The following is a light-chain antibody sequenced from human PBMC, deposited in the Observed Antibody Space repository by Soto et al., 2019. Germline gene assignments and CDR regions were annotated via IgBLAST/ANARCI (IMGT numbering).Light chain of an antibody. V-gene: IGLV2-14*01. CDR1: SSDVGGYNY. J-gene: IGLJ2*01. Sequence: QSALTQPASVSGSPGQSITISCTGTSSDVGGYNYVSWYQQHPGKAPKLMIYEVSHRPSGVSNRFSGSKSGNTASLTIPGLQAEDEADYYCSSYTSSSTLVVFGGGTKLTVL. CDR2: EVS. CDR3: SSYTSSSTLVV.